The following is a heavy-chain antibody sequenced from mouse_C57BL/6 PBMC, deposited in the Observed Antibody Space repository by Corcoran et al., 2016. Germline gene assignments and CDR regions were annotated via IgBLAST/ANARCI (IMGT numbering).Heavy chain of an antibody. D-gene: IGHD2-5*01. V-gene: IGHV9-3*01. J-gene: IGHJ2*01. CDR3: ARNSTYYFDY. Sequence: QIQLVQSGPELKKPGETVKISCKASGYTFTTYGMSWVKQAPGKGLKWMGWINTYSGVPTYADDFKGRFAFSLETSASTAYLQINNLKNEDTATYFCARNSTYYFDYWGQGTTLTVSS. CDR1: GYTFTTYG. CDR2: INTYSGVP.